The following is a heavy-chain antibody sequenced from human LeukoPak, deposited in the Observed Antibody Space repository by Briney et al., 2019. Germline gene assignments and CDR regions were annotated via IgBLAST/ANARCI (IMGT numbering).Heavy chain of an antibody. D-gene: IGHD3-22*01. CDR2: IYKTGST. CDR3: ARLAYDSSGPSLDY. V-gene: IGHV4-39*01. CDR1: GGSISSTTYY. J-gene: IGHJ4*02. Sequence: PSETLSLTCTVSGGSISSTTYYWAWIRQPPGKGLEWIGSIYKTGSTNYSPSLKSRVFISVDTSKNQFSLKLSSVTAADTAVYYCARLAYDSSGPSLDYWGQGTLVTVSS.